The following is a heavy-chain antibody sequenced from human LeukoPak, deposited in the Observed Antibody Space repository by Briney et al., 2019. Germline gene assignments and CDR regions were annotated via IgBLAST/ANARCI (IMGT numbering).Heavy chain of an antibody. V-gene: IGHV4-4*07. CDR3: ARGQNYYGRRRGSRLDAFYI. J-gene: IGHJ3*02. CDR1: GGSISSYY. D-gene: IGHD3-10*01. CDR2: IYTSGST. Sequence: SETLSLTCTVSGGSISSYYWSWIRQPAGKGLEWIGRIYTSGSTNYNPSLKSRVTMSVDTSKNQFSLKLSSVTAADTAVYYCARGQNYYGRRRGSRLDAFYIWGQGTIGTGSS.